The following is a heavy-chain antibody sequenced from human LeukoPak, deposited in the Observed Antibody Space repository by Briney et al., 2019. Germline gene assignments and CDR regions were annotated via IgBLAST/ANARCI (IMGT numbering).Heavy chain of an antibody. Sequence: PGGSLRLSCAASGFTFSSYSMNWVRQAPGKGLEWVSYISSSSSTIYYADSVKGRFTISRDNAKNSLYLQMNSLRDEDTAVYYCARASRGYSSSSVDYWGQGTLVTVSS. J-gene: IGHJ4*02. D-gene: IGHD6-6*01. CDR3: ARASRGYSSSSVDY. V-gene: IGHV3-48*02. CDR2: ISSSSSTI. CDR1: GFTFSSYS.